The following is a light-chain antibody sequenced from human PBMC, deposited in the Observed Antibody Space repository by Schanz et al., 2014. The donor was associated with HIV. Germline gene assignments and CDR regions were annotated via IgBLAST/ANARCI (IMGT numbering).Light chain of an antibody. V-gene: IGKV1-39*01. CDR3: QQSYSSPPFT. J-gene: IGKJ3*01. Sequence: DIQMTQSPSSLSASVGDRVTITCRASQSISNYLNWYQQKPGKAPNLLIYLASSLQSGVPSRFSGSGSGTDFTLTIDSLQLEDFATYYCQQSYSSPPFTFGPGTKVDI. CDR1: QSISNY. CDR2: LAS.